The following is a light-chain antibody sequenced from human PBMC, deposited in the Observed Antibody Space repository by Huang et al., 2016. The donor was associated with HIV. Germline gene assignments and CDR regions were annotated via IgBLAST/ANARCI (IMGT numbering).Light chain of an antibody. CDR1: QDISNY. CDR2: DAS. Sequence: DIQMTQSPSSLSASVGDRVSITCQASQDISNYLNWYQQKPGKAPKLLIYDASKLETGVPSRFSGSGSGTDFTFTISSLQPEDIATYYCQQYDNLPVTFGPGTIVDIK. V-gene: IGKV1-33*01. J-gene: IGKJ3*01. CDR3: QQYDNLPVT.